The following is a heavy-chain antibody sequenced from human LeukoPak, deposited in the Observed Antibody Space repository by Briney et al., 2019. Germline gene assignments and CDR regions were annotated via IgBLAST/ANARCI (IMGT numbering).Heavy chain of an antibody. J-gene: IGHJ3*02. CDR2: INPMLDIA. D-gene: IGHD3-10*01. V-gene: IGHV1-69*02. CDR1: GGTFTSYI. Sequence: SVKVSCKASGGTFTSYIINWVRQAPGQGLEWMGRINPMLDIANYAQKLQGRVTITADKSTSTGYMEMSSLRSDDTAVYYCARGIMVRGGSTDAFDIWGQGTMVTVSS. CDR3: ARGIMVRGGSTDAFDI.